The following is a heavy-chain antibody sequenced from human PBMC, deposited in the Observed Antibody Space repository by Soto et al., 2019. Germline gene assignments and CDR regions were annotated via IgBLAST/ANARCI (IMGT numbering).Heavy chain of an antibody. V-gene: IGHV3-21*01. CDR1: GFTFSSYS. J-gene: IGHJ4*02. D-gene: IGHD6-19*01. CDR2: ISSSSSYI. CDR3: ARVADISGWYWTDY. Sequence: EVQLVESGGGLVKPGGSLRLSCAASGFTFSSYSMNWVRQSPGKGLEWFSSISSSSSYIYYADSVKGRFTISRDNAKNSLYLQMNSLRAEDTAVYYCARVADISGWYWTDYWGQGTLVTVSS.